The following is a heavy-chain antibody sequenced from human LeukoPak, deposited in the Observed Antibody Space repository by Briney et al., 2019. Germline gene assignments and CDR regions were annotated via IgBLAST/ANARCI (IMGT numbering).Heavy chain of an antibody. V-gene: IGHV4-59*01. CDR2: IYYSGST. Sequence: SETLSLTCAFSSGSINLYYCSWMRQLPGKGLEWIGHIYYSGSTNYNPSLKCRVTMSIDTSRKQFSRKLTSVTAADSAVYYCASDGYGADWFDPWGQGTLVTVSS. CDR3: ASDGYGADWFDP. J-gene: IGHJ5*02. CDR1: SGSINLYY. D-gene: IGHD4-17*01.